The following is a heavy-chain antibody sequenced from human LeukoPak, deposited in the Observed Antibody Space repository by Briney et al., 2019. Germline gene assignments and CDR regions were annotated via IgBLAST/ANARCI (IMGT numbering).Heavy chain of an antibody. D-gene: IGHD6-19*01. V-gene: IGHV3-7*01. CDR3: ARERYSSGWYGAFDI. CDR2: IKQDGSEK. Sequence: GGSLRLSCVASGFTFSNYWMSWVRQAPGKGLEWVAKIKQDGSEKYLVDSVKGRFTISRDNAKNSLYLQMNSLRAEDTAVYYCARERYSSGWYGAFDIWGQGTMVTVSS. CDR1: GFTFSNYW. J-gene: IGHJ3*02.